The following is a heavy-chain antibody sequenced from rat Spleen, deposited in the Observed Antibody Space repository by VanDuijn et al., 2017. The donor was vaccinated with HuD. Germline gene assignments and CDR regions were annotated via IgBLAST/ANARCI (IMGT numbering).Heavy chain of an antibody. J-gene: IGHJ4*01. CDR2: ITNAAGKV. CDR3: ARHNNYVMDA. CDR1: GFTFNNYW. V-gene: IGHV5-31*01. Sequence: EVQLVESGGGLVQPGSSLKVSCVASGFTFNNYWMTWIRQAPGKGLEWVASITNAAGKVHYPDSVKGRFTISRDNAKSTLYLQMDSLRSEDTANYYCARHNNYVMDAWGQGASVTVSS. D-gene: IGHD1-10*01.